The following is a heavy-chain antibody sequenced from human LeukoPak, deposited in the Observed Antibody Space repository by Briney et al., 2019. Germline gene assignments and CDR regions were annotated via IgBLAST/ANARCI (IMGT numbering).Heavy chain of an antibody. CDR2: ITSSSGYT. V-gene: IGHV3-21*01. J-gene: IGHJ4*02. Sequence: GGSLRLSCAASGFTFSSFSMNWVRQAPGKGLEWVSSITSSSGYTYYADSVKGRFTISRDNAKNSLYLEMNSLRAEDTAVYYCARRGTAAAGFDYWGQGTLVTVSS. CDR3: ARRGTAAAGFDY. D-gene: IGHD6-13*01. CDR1: GFTFSSFS.